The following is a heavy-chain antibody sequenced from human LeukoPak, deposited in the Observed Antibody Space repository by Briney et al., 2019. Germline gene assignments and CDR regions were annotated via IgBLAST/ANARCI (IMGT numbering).Heavy chain of an antibody. Sequence: ASVKVSCKPSGYDFSIYTLNWVRQVPGQRPEWMGWMNTNTGKATYAQDFRGRFVFSFDPSVSTAYLEITSLKAADTAVYYCAREEGGLDVWGQGTTVIVSS. CDR2: MNTNTGKA. CDR1: GYDFSIYT. V-gene: IGHV7-4-1*02. J-gene: IGHJ6*02. CDR3: AREEGGLDV.